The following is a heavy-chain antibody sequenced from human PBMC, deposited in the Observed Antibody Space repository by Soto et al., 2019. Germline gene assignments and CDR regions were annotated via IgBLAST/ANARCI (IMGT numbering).Heavy chain of an antibody. D-gene: IGHD2-2*02. CDR2: ITSNGDST. V-gene: IGHV3-23*01. CDR3: AKDSPSYTTSPFYFDS. CDR1: GFDFNKYA. Sequence: ESLRLSCAAFGFDFNKYAMTGVRQAPGKGLQWVSSITSNGDSTYYADSVKGRFTTSRDNSKNTLYLQMNSLRADDTAVFYCAKDSPSYTTSPFYFDSWGQGTLVTVSS. J-gene: IGHJ4*02.